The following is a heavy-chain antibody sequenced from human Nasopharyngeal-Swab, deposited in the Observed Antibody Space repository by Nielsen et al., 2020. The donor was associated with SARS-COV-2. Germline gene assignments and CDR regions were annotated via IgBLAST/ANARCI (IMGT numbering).Heavy chain of an antibody. CDR2: ISYDGNIQ. CDR1: EFTFSYYA. D-gene: IGHD3-3*01. V-gene: IGHV3-30*03. CDR3: ARGDYDFWSMDV. Sequence: GESLKISCAASEFTFSYYAMHWVRQAPGNGLEWVAVISYDGNIQNHADSVKGRFTISRDNSKDTLYLQLNSLRVEDTAVYYCARGDYDFWSMDVWGQGTTVTVSS. J-gene: IGHJ6*02.